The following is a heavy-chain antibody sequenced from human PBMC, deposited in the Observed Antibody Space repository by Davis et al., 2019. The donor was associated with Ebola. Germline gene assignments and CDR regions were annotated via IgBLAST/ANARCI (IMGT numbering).Heavy chain of an antibody. CDR1: GYTFTSYG. CDR3: AKDYCSSTICYNLGRFDP. D-gene: IGHD2-2*02. CDR2: ISGDNGDT. J-gene: IGHJ5*02. Sequence: ASVKVSCKASGYTFTSYGISWVRQAPGQGLEWMGWISGDNGDTHYAQKFQGRVTMTTDTSTSTAYMELRSLRYDDTAVYYCAKDYCSSTICYNLGRFDPWGQGTLVTVSS. V-gene: IGHV1-18*01.